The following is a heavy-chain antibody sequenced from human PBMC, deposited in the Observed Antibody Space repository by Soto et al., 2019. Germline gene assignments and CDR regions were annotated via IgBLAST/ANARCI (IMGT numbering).Heavy chain of an antibody. J-gene: IGHJ6*03. Sequence: ASVKVSCKVSGYTPTELSMHWVRQAPGKGLEWMGGFDPEDGETIYAQKFQGRVTMTEDTSTDTAYMELSSLRSEDTAVYYCATGHDFWSGFSPGFYMDVWGKGTTVTVSS. CDR1: GYTPTELS. CDR2: FDPEDGET. CDR3: ATGHDFWSGFSPGFYMDV. V-gene: IGHV1-24*01. D-gene: IGHD3-3*01.